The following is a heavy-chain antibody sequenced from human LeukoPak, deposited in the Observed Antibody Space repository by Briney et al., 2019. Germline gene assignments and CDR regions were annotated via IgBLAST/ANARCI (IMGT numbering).Heavy chain of an antibody. V-gene: IGHV3-53*04. CDR2: IYIGGRT. J-gene: IGHJ4*02. CDR1: GFTVSSNY. CDR3: ARGVRGARYCSGGSCPGSFDY. Sequence: GGSLRLSCAASGFTVSSNYMSWVRQAPGKGLEGVSVIYIGGRTYYADSVKGRFTISRHNSKNTLYLQMNSLRAEDTAVYYCARGVRGARYCSGGSCPGSFDYWGQGTLVTVSS. D-gene: IGHD2-15*01.